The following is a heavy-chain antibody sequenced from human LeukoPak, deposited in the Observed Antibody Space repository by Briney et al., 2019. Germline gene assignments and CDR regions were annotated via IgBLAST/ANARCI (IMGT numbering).Heavy chain of an antibody. J-gene: IGHJ6*02. CDR3: ARGSRRWYSSSWYYYGMDG. V-gene: IGHV1-18*01. Sequence: ASVKVFCKASGYTFTSYGISWVRQAPGQGLEWMGWISAYNGNTNYAQKLQGRVTMTTDTSTSTAYMELRSLRSDDTAVYYCARGSRRWYSSSWYYYGMDGWGQGTTVTVSS. CDR2: ISAYNGNT. CDR1: GYTFTSYG. D-gene: IGHD6-13*01.